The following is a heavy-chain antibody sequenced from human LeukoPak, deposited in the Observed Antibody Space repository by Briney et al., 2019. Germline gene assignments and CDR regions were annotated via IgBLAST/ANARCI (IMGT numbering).Heavy chain of an antibody. CDR2: ISSHGGST. D-gene: IGHD2-2*01. J-gene: IGHJ4*02. Sequence: GSLRLSCSASGFTFSSYAMHWVRQAPGKGLEYVSAISSHGGSTYYADSVKGRFTISRDNSKNTLYLQMSSLRAEDTLVYYCVKRSYGSSTSCSFDYWGQGTLVTVSS. V-gene: IGHV3-64D*06. CDR3: VKRSYGSSTSCSFDY. CDR1: GFTFSSYA.